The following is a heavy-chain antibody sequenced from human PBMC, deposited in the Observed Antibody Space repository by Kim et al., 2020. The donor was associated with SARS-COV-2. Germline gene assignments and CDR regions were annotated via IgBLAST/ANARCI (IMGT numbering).Heavy chain of an antibody. CDR3: ARASRITIFGVVIINGMDV. J-gene: IGHJ6*02. CDR2: IGTAGDT. V-gene: IGHV3-13*04. CDR1: GFTFSSYD. Sequence: GGSLRLSCAASGFTFSSYDMHWVRQATGKGLEWVSAIGTAGDTYYPGSVKGRFPISRENATHSLYLQMNSLRAGDTAVYYCARASRITIFGVVIINGMDVSGQGTPVTVSS. D-gene: IGHD3-3*01.